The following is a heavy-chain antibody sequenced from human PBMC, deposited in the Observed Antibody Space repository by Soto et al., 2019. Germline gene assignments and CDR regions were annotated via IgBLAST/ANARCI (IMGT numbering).Heavy chain of an antibody. Sequence: SETLSLTCAVSGGSISSGGYSWSWIRQPPGKGLEWIGYIFHSGSTYYNPSLKSRVTITVDRSKNQFSLKLSSVTAADTAVYYCARGGYSSNYYYYYGMDVWGQGTTVTVSS. J-gene: IGHJ6*02. V-gene: IGHV4-30-2*01. CDR2: IFHSGST. CDR3: ARGGYSSNYYYYYGMDV. D-gene: IGHD5-18*01. CDR1: GGSISSGGYS.